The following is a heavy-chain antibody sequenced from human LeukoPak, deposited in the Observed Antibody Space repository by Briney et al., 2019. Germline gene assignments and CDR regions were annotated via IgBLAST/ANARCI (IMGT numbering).Heavy chain of an antibody. J-gene: IGHJ3*02. D-gene: IGHD5-18*01. V-gene: IGHV3-11*04. CDR3: GRDGTSPGMVTPYYACDI. CDR2: ISSSGSTI. CDR1: GFTFSDYY. Sequence: PGGSLRLSCAAPGFTFSDYYMSWIRQAPGKWLEWVSYISSSGSTIYYADSVKGRFTISRDNAKNSLYLQMNSHLTTHTAVYYCGRDGTSPGMVTPYYACDIWGQGTMVTVFS.